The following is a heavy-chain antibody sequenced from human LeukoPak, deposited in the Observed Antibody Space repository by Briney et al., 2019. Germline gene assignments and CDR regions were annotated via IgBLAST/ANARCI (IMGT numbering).Heavy chain of an antibody. D-gene: IGHD4-17*01. CDR1: GGSFSGYY. J-gene: IGHJ3*02. V-gene: IGHV4-34*01. Sequence: PSESLSLTCAVHGGSFSGYYWSWIRQPPGKGLEWIGEINHSGSTNYNPSLKSRVTISVDTSKNQFSLKLSSVTAADTAVYYCARVRSTVTTPSAFDIWGQGTMVTVSS. CDR2: INHSGST. CDR3: ARVRSTVTTPSAFDI.